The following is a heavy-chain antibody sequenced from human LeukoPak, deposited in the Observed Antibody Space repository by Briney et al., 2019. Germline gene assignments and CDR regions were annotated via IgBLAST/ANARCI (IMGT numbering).Heavy chain of an antibody. J-gene: IGHJ4*02. D-gene: IGHD5-24*01. CDR3: ARQGVEMTTISHVDY. V-gene: IGHV4-59*08. CDR1: GGSIRSYC. Sequence: SETVSLTCTVSGGSIRSYCWSWIRQPPGKGLEWIGYIFGTGSTKYNPSLKSRVTMSLDTSKNQFSLELRSVTAADTAVYYCARQGVEMTTISHVDYWGQGSLVTVSS. CDR2: IFGTGST.